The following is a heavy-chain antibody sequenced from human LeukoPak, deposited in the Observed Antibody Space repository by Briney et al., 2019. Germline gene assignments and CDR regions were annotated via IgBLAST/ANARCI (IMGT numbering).Heavy chain of an antibody. V-gene: IGHV4-30-2*02. CDR2: IYHSGST. CDR1: GGSISSGGYS. CDR3: AGAYSYYYYYLDV. D-gene: IGHD2-15*01. Sequence: SQTLSLTCAVSGGSISSGGYSWSWIRQPPGKGLEWIGYIYHSGSTYYNPSLKSRVTISVDTSKNQFSLKLTSVTAADTAVYYCAGAYSYYYYYLDVWGRGTTVTVSS. J-gene: IGHJ6*03.